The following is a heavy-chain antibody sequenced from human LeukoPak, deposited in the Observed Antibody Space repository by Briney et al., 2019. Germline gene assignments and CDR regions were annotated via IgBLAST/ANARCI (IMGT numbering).Heavy chain of an antibody. CDR2: ITSSSSTI. Sequence: RPGGSLRLSCAASGFTFSSYSMNWVRQAAGEGLEWVSYITSSSSTIYYADSVKGQFTISRDNAKNSPYLQMNSLRDEDTAVYYCARVRSQGWFDPWDQGTLVTVSS. CDR1: GFTFSSYS. CDR3: ARVRSQGWFDP. V-gene: IGHV3-48*02. J-gene: IGHJ5*02.